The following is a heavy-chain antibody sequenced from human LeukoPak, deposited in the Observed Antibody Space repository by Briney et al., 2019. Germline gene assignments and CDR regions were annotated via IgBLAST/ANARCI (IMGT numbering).Heavy chain of an antibody. D-gene: IGHD5-18*01. CDR2: IVVGSGNT. CDR3: AAVSLGGYSYGSDAFDI. Sequence: SVKVSCKASGFTFTSSAMQWVRQARGQRLEWIGWIVVGSGNTNYAQKFQERVTVTRDMSTSTAYMELSSLRSEDTAVYYCAAVSLGGYSYGSDAFDIWGQGTMVTVSS. CDR1: GFTFTSSA. V-gene: IGHV1-58*02. J-gene: IGHJ3*02.